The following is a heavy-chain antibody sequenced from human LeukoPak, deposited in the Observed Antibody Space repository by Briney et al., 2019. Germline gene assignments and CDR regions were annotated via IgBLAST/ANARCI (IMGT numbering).Heavy chain of an antibody. D-gene: IGHD6-13*01. V-gene: IGHV3-74*01. CDR3: VRAKGGPGSTWAFDI. CDR2: LNSDGSSS. CDR1: RFTFNNYW. Sequence: GGSLRLSCAASRFTFNNYWMHWVRQAPGKGLVWVSRLNSDGSSSAFADSMKGRFTISRDNAKNTLYLQMNSLRAEDTAVYFCVRAKGGPGSTWAFDIWGQGTMVTVSS. J-gene: IGHJ3*02.